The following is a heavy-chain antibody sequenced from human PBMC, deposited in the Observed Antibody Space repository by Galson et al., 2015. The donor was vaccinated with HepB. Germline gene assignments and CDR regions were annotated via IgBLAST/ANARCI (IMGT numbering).Heavy chain of an antibody. V-gene: IGHV6-1*01. CDR3: ARDRPDYDILTGYYKRGLYNWFDP. J-gene: IGHJ5*02. D-gene: IGHD3-9*01. Sequence: CAISGDSVSSNSAAWNWIRQSPSRGLEWLGRTYYRSKWYNDYAVSVKSRITINPDTSKNQFSLQLNSVTPEDTAVYYCARDRPDYDILTGYYKRGLYNWFDPWGQGALVTVSS. CDR2: TYYRSKWYN. CDR1: GDSVSSNSAA.